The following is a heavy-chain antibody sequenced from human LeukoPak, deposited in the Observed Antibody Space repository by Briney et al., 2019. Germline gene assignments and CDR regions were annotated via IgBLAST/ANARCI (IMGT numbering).Heavy chain of an antibody. D-gene: IGHD3-22*01. CDR2: ISAYNGNT. V-gene: IGHV1-18*01. J-gene: IGHJ6*02. Sequence: ASVKVSCKASGYTFTSYGISWVRQAPGQGLEWMGWISAYNGNTNYAQKLQGRVTMTTDTSTSTAYMELRSLRSDDTAVYYCARATYYYDSSGRTHYYGMDVWGQGTTVTVSS. CDR3: ARATYYYDSSGRTHYYGMDV. CDR1: GYTFTSYG.